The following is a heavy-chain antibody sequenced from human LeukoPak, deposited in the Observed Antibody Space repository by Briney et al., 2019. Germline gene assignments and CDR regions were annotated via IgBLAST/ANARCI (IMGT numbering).Heavy chain of an antibody. J-gene: IGHJ4*02. Sequence: ASVKVSCKASGYTFTGYYMHWVRQAPGQGLEWMGGIIPIFGTANYAQKFQGRVTITADESTSTAYMELSSLRSEDTAVYYCARVSGGSWGVFDYWGQGTLVTVSS. CDR1: GYTFTGYY. V-gene: IGHV1-69*13. CDR3: ARVSGGSWGVFDY. CDR2: IIPIFGTA. D-gene: IGHD2-15*01.